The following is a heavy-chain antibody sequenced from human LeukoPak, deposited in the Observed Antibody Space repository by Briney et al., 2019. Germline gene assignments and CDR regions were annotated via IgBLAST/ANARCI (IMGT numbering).Heavy chain of an antibody. CDR2: MNPNSGNT. J-gene: IGHJ5*02. CDR1: GYTFTSYD. CDR3: ARDRRGKTAGILNWFDP. Sequence: GASVKVSCKASGYTFTSYDINWVRQATGRGLEWMGWMNPNSGNTGYAQKFQGRVTMTRNTSIGTAYMELSSLRSEDTAVYYCARDRRGKTAGILNWFDPWGQGTLVTVSS. V-gene: IGHV1-8*01. D-gene: IGHD6-13*01.